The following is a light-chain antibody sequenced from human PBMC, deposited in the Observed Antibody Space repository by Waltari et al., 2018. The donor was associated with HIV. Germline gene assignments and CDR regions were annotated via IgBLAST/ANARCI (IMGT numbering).Light chain of an antibody. J-gene: IGLJ2*01. CDR3: GTWDSSLSTSF. CDR2: DNN. CDR1: CSNIGKNS. Sequence: QSVLTQPPSVSATPGQKVAISCSGSCSNIGKNSVSCYQQVPGTAPKLLIYDNNKRPSGIPDRFSGTKSGTSATLGVTGLQTGDEADYYCGTWDSSLSTSFFGGGTKLTVL. V-gene: IGLV1-51*01.